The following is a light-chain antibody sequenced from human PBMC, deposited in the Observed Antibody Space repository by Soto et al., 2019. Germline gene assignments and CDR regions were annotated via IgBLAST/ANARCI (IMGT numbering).Light chain of an antibody. CDR1: ESVSRN. CDR3: QQYSKWTLT. J-gene: IGKJ4*01. V-gene: IGKV3D-15*01. Sequence: EVVMTQSPATLSVSPGERATLSSRASESVSRNLAWYQPKHGQAPRIXIYDASTRATGIPARFSGSGAGTDCIRTISSLQSEDVEVDYCQQYSKWTLTFGGGTKVDIK. CDR2: DAS.